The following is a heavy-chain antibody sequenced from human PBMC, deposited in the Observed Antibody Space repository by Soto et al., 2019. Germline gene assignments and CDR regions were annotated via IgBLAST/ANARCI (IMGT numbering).Heavy chain of an antibody. J-gene: IGHJ3*01. CDR1: GYTFTSYG. CDR3: ARDRIVLVTAKPGGSDAFDY. D-gene: IGHD2-21*02. V-gene: IGHV1-18*01. Sequence: QVQLVQSGAEVKKPGASVKVSCKASGYTFTSYGISWVRQAPGQGLEWMGWISAYNGNTNYAEKLQGRVTMTTDTSTSTPYTEQRSLRSDDTAVYYWARDRIVLVTAKPGGSDAFDYWGQGTMVTVSS. CDR2: ISAYNGNT.